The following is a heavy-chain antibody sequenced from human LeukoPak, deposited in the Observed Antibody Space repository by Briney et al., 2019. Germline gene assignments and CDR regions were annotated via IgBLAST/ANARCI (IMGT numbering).Heavy chain of an antibody. CDR3: ARVPIVGATPFDY. V-gene: IGHV1-2*04. CDR1: GYTFTGYY. D-gene: IGHD1-26*01. CDR2: INPNSGGT. Sequence: ASVKVSCKASGYTFTGYYMHWVRQAPGQGLEWMGWINPNSGGTNYAQKFQGWVTMTRDTSISTAYMELSRLRSDDTAVYYCARVPIVGATPFDYWGQGTLVTVSS. J-gene: IGHJ4*02.